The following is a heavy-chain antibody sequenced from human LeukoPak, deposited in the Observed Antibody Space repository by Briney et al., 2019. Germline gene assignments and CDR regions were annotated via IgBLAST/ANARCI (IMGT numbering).Heavy chain of an antibody. CDR2: INSDGSST. CDR3: ARDRGTQPNYFDY. V-gene: IGHV3-74*01. Sequence: PGGSLRLSCAASVFSFRNYWINCVRQAPGKGLVWVSHINSDGSSTSYADSATGRFTISRDNAKSTLYLQMNGLRAEDTAVYYCARDRGTQPNYFDYWGQGTLVTVSS. J-gene: IGHJ4*02. D-gene: IGHD3-10*01. CDR1: VFSFRNYW.